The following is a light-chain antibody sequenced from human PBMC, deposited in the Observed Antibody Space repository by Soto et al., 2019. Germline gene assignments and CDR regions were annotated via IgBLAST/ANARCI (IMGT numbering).Light chain of an antibody. Sequence: DIVMTQSPDSLAVSLGERATINCKSSQSVLYSSNNENYLAWYQQKPGQPPKLLIYWASTRESGVPDRFSGSWSGTDFTLTISSLQAEDVAVYYCQQYYSTPQTFGQGTKVEIK. CDR3: QQYYSTPQT. J-gene: IGKJ1*01. CDR1: QSVLYSSNNENY. CDR2: WAS. V-gene: IGKV4-1*01.